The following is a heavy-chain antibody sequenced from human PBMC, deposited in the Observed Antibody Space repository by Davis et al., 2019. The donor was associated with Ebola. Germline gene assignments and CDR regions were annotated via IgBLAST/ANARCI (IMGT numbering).Heavy chain of an antibody. V-gene: IGHV4-34*01. Sequence: PSETLSLTCAVYGGSFSGYYWSWIRQPPGKGLEWIGEINHSGSTNYNPSLKSRVTISVDTSKNQFSLKLSSVTAADTAVYYCARGSLGRGTACDIWGQGTMVTVSS. CDR1: GGSFSGYY. CDR3: ARGSLGRGTACDI. D-gene: IGHD3-3*02. CDR2: INHSGST. J-gene: IGHJ3*02.